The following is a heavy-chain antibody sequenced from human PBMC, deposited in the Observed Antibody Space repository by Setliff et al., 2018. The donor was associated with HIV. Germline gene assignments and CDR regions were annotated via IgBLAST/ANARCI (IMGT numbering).Heavy chain of an antibody. D-gene: IGHD2-21*02. Sequence: LRLSCAASGFTFSSYWMSWVRQAPGKGLEWVANIKQDGSEKYYVDSVKGRFTISRDNAKNSVYLQMNSLRAEDTAVYYCARGPGCGGDCRAFAMDSFDMWGQGTKVTVSS. CDR2: IKQDGSEK. CDR1: GFTFSSYW. J-gene: IGHJ3*02. CDR3: ARGPGCGGDCRAFAMDSFDM. V-gene: IGHV3-7*03.